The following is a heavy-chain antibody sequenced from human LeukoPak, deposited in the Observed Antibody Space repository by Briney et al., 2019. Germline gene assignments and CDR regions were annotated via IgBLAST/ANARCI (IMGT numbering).Heavy chain of an antibody. V-gene: IGHV3-21*01. Sequence: GGSLRLSCAASGFTFSSYSMNWVRQAPGKGLEWVSSISSSSSYIYYADSVKGRFTISRDNAKNSLYLQMNSLRAEDTAVYYCAREGDGYSGFDYWGQGTLVTVSS. CDR2: ISSSSSYI. J-gene: IGHJ4*02. CDR3: AREGDGYSGFDY. D-gene: IGHD5-18*01. CDR1: GFTFSSYS.